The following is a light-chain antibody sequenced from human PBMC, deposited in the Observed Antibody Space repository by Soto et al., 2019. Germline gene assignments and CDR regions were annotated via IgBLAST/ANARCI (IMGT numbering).Light chain of an antibody. V-gene: IGKV3-11*01. Sequence: EIAVSQSPATLSVSPGGRARLSCRASRSVSSNLAWYQQKPGQAPRLLIYDASTRASGIPARFSGSGSGTDFTLTISSLEPEDFAVYYCQQRSNWPPWTFGQGTKVDIK. J-gene: IGKJ1*01. CDR2: DAS. CDR3: QQRSNWPPWT. CDR1: RSVSSN.